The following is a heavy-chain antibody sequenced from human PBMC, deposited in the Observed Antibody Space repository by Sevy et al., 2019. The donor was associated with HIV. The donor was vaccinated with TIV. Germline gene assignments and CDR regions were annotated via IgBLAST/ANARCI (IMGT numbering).Heavy chain of an antibody. V-gene: IGHV4-59*01. CDR1: GDSINLYF. D-gene: IGHD6-6*01. CDR2: IYSSGST. Sequence: SETLSLTCTVSGDSINLYFWSWIRQPPGKGLEWIGYIYSSGSTNYNPSLKSRVTISLGTSKNQFSLKLSSVTAAETAVYYCARESIGSVGDFDYWGQGTLVTVSS. CDR3: ARESIGSVGDFDY. J-gene: IGHJ4*02.